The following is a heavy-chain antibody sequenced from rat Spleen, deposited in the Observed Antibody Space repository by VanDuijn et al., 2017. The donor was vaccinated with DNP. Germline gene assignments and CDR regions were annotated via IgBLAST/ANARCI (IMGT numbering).Heavy chain of an antibody. CDR2: IMHDGGST. CDR3: ARPDY. J-gene: IGHJ2*01. CDR1: AFTFGYYN. Sequence: EVQLVESGGGLVQPGRSLTLSCTASAFTFGYYNMAWVRQAPTKGLEWVATIMHDGGSTYYRESVKGRFTVSRENAERTLYLQMGSLTSEDTATYYCARPDYWGQGVMVTVSS. V-gene: IGHV5-7*01.